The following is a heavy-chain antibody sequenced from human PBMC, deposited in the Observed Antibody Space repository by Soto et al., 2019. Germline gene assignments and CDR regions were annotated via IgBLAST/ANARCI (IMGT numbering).Heavy chain of an antibody. D-gene: IGHD6-13*01. V-gene: IGHV1-46*01. CDR2: INPSGGST. Sequence: ASVKVSCKASGGTFSSYAISWVRQAPGQGLEWMGVINPSGGSTSYAQKFQGRVTMTRDTSTSTAYMELSSLRSEDTAVYYCARESVDIAAADPHHWGQGTLVTVSS. CDR1: GGTFSSYA. CDR3: ARESVDIAAADPHH. J-gene: IGHJ4*02.